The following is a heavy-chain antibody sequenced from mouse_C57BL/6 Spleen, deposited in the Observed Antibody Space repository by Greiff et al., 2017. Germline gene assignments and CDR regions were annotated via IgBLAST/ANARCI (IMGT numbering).Heavy chain of an antibody. CDR2: IYPRDGST. D-gene: IGHD2-14*01. Sequence: QVQLQQSDAELVKPGASVKISCTVSGYTFTDHTIHWMKQRPEQGLEWIGYIYPRDGSTKYTEKFKGKATLTVDTSSSTAYMQLSSLASEDSAVYYSARERGTSAGDYWGQGTSVTVSS. CDR3: ARERGTSAGDY. V-gene: IGHV1-78*01. CDR1: GYTFTDHT. J-gene: IGHJ4*01.